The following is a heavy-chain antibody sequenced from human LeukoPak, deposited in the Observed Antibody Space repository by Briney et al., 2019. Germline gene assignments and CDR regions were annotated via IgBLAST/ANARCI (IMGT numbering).Heavy chain of an antibody. V-gene: IGHV3-30*18. CDR1: GFTFNSYG. CDR2: ISYDGSNK. CDR3: AKDERYYDFWSGYYTLIGYYYYGMDV. J-gene: IGHJ6*02. Sequence: PGGSLRLSCAASGFTFNSYGMHWVRQAPGKGLEWVAVISYDGSNKYYADSVKGRFTISRDNSKNTLYLQMNSLRAEDTAVYYCAKDERYYDFWSGYYTLIGYYYYGMDVWGQGTTVTVSS. D-gene: IGHD3-3*01.